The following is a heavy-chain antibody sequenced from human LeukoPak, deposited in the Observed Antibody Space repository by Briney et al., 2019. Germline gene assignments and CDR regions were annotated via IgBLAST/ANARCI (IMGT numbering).Heavy chain of an antibody. D-gene: IGHD3-9*01. CDR2: IRYDGSYK. CDR3: ARDILTGFFGN. J-gene: IGHJ4*02. V-gene: IGHV3-30*02. CDR1: GFTFSTYG. Sequence: GGSLRLSCAASGFTFSTYGMQWVRQAPGKGLEWVAFIRYDGSYKYYADSVKGRFSISRDNSKNTLYLQMNSLRAEDTAVYYCARDILTGFFGNWGQGTLVTVSS.